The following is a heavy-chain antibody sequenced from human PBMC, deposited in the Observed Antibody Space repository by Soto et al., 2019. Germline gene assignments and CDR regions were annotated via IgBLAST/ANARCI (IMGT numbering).Heavy chain of an antibody. D-gene: IGHD4-4*01. J-gene: IGHJ6*03. CDR3: ANVNSYSTQRHYFYCYMDV. V-gene: IGHV4-34*01. CDR2: INHSGST. CDR1: GGYCSDYY. Sequence: PLQTLPLRCGVEGGYCSDYYCRWISKHPGKGLEWIGEINHSGSTNYNPSLKSRVTISVDTSKNQFSLKLSSVTAADTAVYYCANVNSYSTQRHYFYCYMDVWGKGTTVTVSS.